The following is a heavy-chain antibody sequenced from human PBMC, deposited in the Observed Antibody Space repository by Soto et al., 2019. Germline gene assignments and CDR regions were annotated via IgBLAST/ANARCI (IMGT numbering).Heavy chain of an antibody. CDR2: ISAYNGNT. Sequence: ASVKVSCKASGYTFTSYGISWVRQAPGQGLEWMGWISAYNGNTNYAQKLQGRVTMTTDTSTSTAYMELRSLRSDDTAVYYCARIPESSIAALGSHYYYYGMDVWGQGTTVTVSS. V-gene: IGHV1-18*01. D-gene: IGHD6-6*01. CDR3: ARIPESSIAALGSHYYYYGMDV. CDR1: GYTFTSYG. J-gene: IGHJ6*02.